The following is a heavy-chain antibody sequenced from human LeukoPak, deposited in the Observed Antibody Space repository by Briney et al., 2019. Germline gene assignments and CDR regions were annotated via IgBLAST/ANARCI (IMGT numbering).Heavy chain of an antibody. J-gene: IGHJ5*02. CDR2: IYYSGST. V-gene: IGHV4-59*01. CDR3: ARSYYYGSGSYWWWFDP. CDR1: GGSISSYY. Sequence: SETLSLTCTVSGGSISSYYWSWIRQPPGKGLEWIGYIYYSGSTNYNPSLKSRVTISVDTSKNQFSLKLSSVTAADTAVYYCARSYYYGSGSYWWWFDPWGQGTLVTVSS. D-gene: IGHD3-10*01.